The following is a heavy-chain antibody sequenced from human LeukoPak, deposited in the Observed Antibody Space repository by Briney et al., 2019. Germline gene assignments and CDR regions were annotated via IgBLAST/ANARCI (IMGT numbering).Heavy chain of an antibody. V-gene: IGHV3-15*01. Sequence: GXXTLSCAVSGFTSSNAWMSWFRQAPGKGLEGVGRIKSKTDGGTRDYAAPGKGRFTISRDDSKNTLYLQMNSLKTEDTAVYYCTTFDYAAFLIWGQGTMVTVSS. D-gene: IGHD4/OR15-4a*01. CDR3: TTFDYAAFLI. CDR1: GFTSSNAW. J-gene: IGHJ3*02. CDR2: IKSKTDGGTR.